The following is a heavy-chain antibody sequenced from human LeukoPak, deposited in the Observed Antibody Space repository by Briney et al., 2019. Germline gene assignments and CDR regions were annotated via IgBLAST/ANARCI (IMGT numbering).Heavy chain of an antibody. CDR2: IHTSGST. D-gene: IGHD3-10*01. CDR3: ARYSLRGVNAFDI. CDR1: GGSINNGGYY. Sequence: PSETLSLTCTVSGGSINNGGYYWSWIRQPPGKGLEWIGRIHTSGSTNYNPSLKSRVTISVDTSKNQFSLKLSSVTAADTAVYYCARYSLRGVNAFDIWGQGTMVTVSS. V-gene: IGHV4-61*08. J-gene: IGHJ3*02.